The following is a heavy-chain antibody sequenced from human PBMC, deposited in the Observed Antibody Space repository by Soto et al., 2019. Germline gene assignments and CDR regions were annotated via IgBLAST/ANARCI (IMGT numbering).Heavy chain of an antibody. CDR3: ARNMDYFYGPGSGNGHGV. CDR1: GYTFTAYY. J-gene: IGHJ6*02. CDR2: INTKFGDT. Sequence: QVQLVQSGAEVKEPGDSVRVSCEASGYTFTAYYIHWVRQVPGQGLEWMGWINTKFGDTTYAQDFQGRVILTREMSISTVCMELSRLTSDDTAIYYCARNMDYFYGPGSGNGHGVWGQGTTVTGFS. V-gene: IGHV1-2*02. D-gene: IGHD3-10*01.